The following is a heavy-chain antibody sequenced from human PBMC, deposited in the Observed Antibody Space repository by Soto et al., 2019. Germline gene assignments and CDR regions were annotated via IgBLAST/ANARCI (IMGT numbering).Heavy chain of an antibody. CDR3: AGDNHCSSTSCYAPTFDY. J-gene: IGHJ4*02. D-gene: IGHD2-2*01. V-gene: IGHV1-18*01. CDR1: GYTFTSYG. Sequence: ASVKVSCKASGYTFTSYGISWVRQAPGQGLEWMGWISAYNGNTNYAQKLQGRVTMTTDTSTSTAYMELRSLRSDDTAVYYCAGDNHCSSTSCYAPTFDYWGQGTLVTVSS. CDR2: ISAYNGNT.